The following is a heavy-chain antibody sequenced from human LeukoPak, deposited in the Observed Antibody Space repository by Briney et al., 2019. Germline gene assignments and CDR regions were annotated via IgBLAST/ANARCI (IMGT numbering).Heavy chain of an antibody. J-gene: IGHJ6*04. CDR3: AELGITMIGGV. D-gene: IGHD3-10*02. Sequence: GGSLRLSCAASGFTFSIYNMNWVRQAPGKGLEWVSSISASSSHMYYADSVKGRFTISRENAKNSLYLEMNSLRAEDTAVYYCAELGITMIGGVWGKGTTVTISS. CDR1: GFTFSIYN. CDR2: ISASSSHM. V-gene: IGHV3-21*01.